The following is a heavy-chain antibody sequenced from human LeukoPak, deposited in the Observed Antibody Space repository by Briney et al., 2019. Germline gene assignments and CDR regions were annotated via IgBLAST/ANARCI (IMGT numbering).Heavy chain of an antibody. V-gene: IGHV3-33*01. CDR1: GFTFSSYG. J-gene: IGHJ4*02. CDR3: ARSPDYGNYGDYFDY. D-gene: IGHD4-11*01. Sequence: PGGSLRLSCATSGFTFSSYGIHWVRQAPGKGMEWVAVVSNDGRNEYYADSVQGRFSISRDNSKNTVYLQMNSLRAEDTAVYYCARSPDYGNYGDYFDYWGQGTLVTVSS. CDR2: VSNDGRNE.